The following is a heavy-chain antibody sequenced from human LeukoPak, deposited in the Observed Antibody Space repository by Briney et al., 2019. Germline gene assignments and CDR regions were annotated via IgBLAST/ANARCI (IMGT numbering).Heavy chain of an antibody. D-gene: IGHD3-10*01. Sequence: SETLSLTCAVSGGSISSSNWWSWVRQPPGKGLEWIGEIYHSGSTNYNPSLKSRVTISVDTSKNQFSLKLSSVTAADTAVYYCARVITMVRGDNWFDPWGQGTLVTVSS. CDR1: GGSISSSNW. CDR2: IYHSGST. CDR3: ARVITMVRGDNWFDP. V-gene: IGHV4-4*02. J-gene: IGHJ5*02.